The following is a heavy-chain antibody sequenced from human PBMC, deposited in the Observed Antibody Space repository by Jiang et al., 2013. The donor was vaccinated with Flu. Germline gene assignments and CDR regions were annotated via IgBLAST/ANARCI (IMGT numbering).Heavy chain of an antibody. CDR2: IYYSGST. J-gene: IGHJ5*02. CDR3: ARPSLRFLEFDP. CDR1: GGSISSSSYY. Sequence: LLKPSETLSLTCTVSGGSISSSSYYWGWIRQPPGKGLEWIGSIYYSGSTYYNPSLKSRVTISVDTSKNQFSLKLSSVTAADTAVYYCARPSLRFLEFDPWGQGTLVTVSS. D-gene: IGHD3-3*01. V-gene: IGHV4-39*01.